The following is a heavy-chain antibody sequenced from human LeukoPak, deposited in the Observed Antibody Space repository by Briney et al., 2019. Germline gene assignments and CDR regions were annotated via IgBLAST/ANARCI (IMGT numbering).Heavy chain of an antibody. CDR1: GGSISSSNW. V-gene: IGHV4-4*02. D-gene: IGHD3-22*01. CDR3: ARHGQPYDSSGYYTNWFDP. J-gene: IGHJ5*02. Sequence: SETLSLTCAVSGGSISSSNWWSWVRQPPGKGLEWIGEIYHSGSTNYNPSLKSRVTISVDTSKNQFSLKLSSVTAADTAVYYCARHGQPYDSSGYYTNWFDPWGQGTLVTVSS. CDR2: IYHSGST.